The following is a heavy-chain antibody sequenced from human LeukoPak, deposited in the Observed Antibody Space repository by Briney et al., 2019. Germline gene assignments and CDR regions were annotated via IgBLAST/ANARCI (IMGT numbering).Heavy chain of an antibody. V-gene: IGHV4-4*07. CDR2: IYTSGAT. CDR3: ARNREYSSGWYYFDD. Sequence: PSVTLSLTCTVSGGSISPYYWSWIRQPAGKGLEWIGRIYTSGATNYNPSLSSRVTMSLDTSKNQFSLELRSVTAADTAVYYCARNREYSSGWYYFDDWGQGTLVTVSS. CDR1: GGSISPYY. J-gene: IGHJ4*02. D-gene: IGHD6-19*01.